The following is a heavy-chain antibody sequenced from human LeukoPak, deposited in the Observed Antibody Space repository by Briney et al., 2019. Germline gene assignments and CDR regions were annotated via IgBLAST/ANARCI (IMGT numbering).Heavy chain of an antibody. V-gene: IGHV4-30-2*01. J-gene: IGHJ4*02. CDR1: GGSISSGGYS. D-gene: IGHD6-13*01. CDR2: IYHSGST. Sequence: SQTLSLTCAVSGGSISSGGYSWSWIRQPPGKGLEWIGYIYHSGSTYYNPSLKIRVTISVDRSKNQFSLKLSSVTAADTAVYYCARGGSSWYDYWGQGTLVTVSS. CDR3: ARGGSSWYDY.